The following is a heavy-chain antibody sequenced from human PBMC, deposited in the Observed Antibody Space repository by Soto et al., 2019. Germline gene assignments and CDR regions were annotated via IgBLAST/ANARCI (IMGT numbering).Heavy chain of an antibody. V-gene: IGHV3-21*01. CDR3: ARDRGSGSYHYFDY. Sequence: GGSLRLSCAASGFTFSSYSMNWVRQAPGKGLEWVSSISSSSSYIYYADSVKGRFTISRDNAKNSLYLQMNSLRAEDTAVYYCARDRGSGSYHYFDYWGQGTLVTVSS. CDR2: ISSSSSYI. CDR1: GFTFSSYS. J-gene: IGHJ4*02. D-gene: IGHD3-10*01.